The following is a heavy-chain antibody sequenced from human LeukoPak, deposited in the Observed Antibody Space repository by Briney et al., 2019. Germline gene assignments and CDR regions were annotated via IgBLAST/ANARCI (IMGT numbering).Heavy chain of an antibody. Sequence: SETLSLTCTVSGGSISSYYWSWIRQPPGKGLEWIGYIYYCGSTNYNPSLKSRVTISVDTSKNQFSLKLSSVTAADTAVYYCAREGGTVTTSDDAFDIWGQGTMVTVSS. CDR1: GGSISSYY. V-gene: IGHV4-59*01. J-gene: IGHJ3*02. CDR3: AREGGTVTTSDDAFDI. D-gene: IGHD4-17*01. CDR2: IYYCGST.